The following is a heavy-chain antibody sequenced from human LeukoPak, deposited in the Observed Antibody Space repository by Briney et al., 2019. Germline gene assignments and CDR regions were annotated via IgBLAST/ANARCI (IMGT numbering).Heavy chain of an antibody. CDR2: ISGSGGST. Sequence: AGGSLRLSCAASGFTFSSYAMSWVRQAPGKGLEWVSAISGSGGSTYYADSVKGRFTISRDNSENTLYLQMNSLRAEDTAVYYCAKSRNWNYEGDYWGQGTLVTVSS. J-gene: IGHJ4*02. D-gene: IGHD1-7*01. CDR3: AKSRNWNYEGDY. V-gene: IGHV3-23*01. CDR1: GFTFSSYA.